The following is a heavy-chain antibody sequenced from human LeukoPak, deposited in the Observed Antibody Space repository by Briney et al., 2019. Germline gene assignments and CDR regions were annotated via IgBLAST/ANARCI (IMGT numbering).Heavy chain of an antibody. D-gene: IGHD3-22*01. CDR2: IYTSGST. V-gene: IGHV4-4*07. CDR3: ARSGNYYDSSGYYF. CDR1: GGSISSYY. J-gene: IGHJ4*02. Sequence: SETLSLTCTVSGGSISSYYWSWIRQPAGKGLEWIGRIYTSGSTNYNPSLKSRVTMSVDTSKNQFSLKLSSVTAADTAVYYCARSGNYYDSSGYYFWGQGTLVTVSS.